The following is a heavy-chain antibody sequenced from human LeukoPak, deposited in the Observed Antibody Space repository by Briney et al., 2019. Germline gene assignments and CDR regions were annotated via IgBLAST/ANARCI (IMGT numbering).Heavy chain of an antibody. J-gene: IGHJ3*02. Sequence: ASVKVSCKASGYTFTSYGISWVRQAPGQGLEWMGWISAYNGNTHYAQKLQGRVTMTRDMSTSTVYMELSSLRSEDTAVYYCAGGRHYYDSSDYYYEGDAFDIWGQGTMVTVSS. CDR3: AGGRHYYDSSDYYYEGDAFDI. D-gene: IGHD3-22*01. CDR1: GYTFTSYG. CDR2: ISAYNGNT. V-gene: IGHV1-18*01.